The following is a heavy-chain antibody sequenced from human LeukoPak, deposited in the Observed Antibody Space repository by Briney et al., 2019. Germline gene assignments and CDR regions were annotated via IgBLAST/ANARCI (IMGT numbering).Heavy chain of an antibody. CDR1: GKTLSDLS. J-gene: IGHJ4*02. Sequence: VASVKVSCKVSGKTLSDLSIHWLRQPPGKGLEWLGGSDPEDGERIYAQMFQGRVTMTEDTSIDTVYMELSSLRSEDTAVYYCVTGFTTMAVDYFDYWGQGTLVTVSP. CDR3: VTGFTTMAVDYFDY. V-gene: IGHV1-24*01. CDR2: SDPEDGER. D-gene: IGHD5-18*01.